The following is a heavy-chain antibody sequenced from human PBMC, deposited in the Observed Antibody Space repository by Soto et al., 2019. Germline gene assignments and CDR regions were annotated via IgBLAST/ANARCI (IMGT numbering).Heavy chain of an antibody. V-gene: IGHV1-18*01. CDR1: GESFTSYG. D-gene: IGHD2-15*01. CDR2: ISAYNGNT. CDR3: ARHTRDIVVVVAATHHDAFDI. Sequence: VSVKVSCKASGESFTSYGISWVRQAPGQGLEWMGWISAYNGNTNYAQKLQGRVTMTTDTSTSTAYMELRSLRSDDTAVYYCARHTRDIVVVVAATHHDAFDIWGQGTMVTVSS. J-gene: IGHJ3*02.